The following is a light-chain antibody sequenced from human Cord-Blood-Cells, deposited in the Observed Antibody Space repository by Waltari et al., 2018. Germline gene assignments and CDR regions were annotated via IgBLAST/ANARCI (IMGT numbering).Light chain of an antibody. Sequence: DIVMTQSPDSLAVSLGERATINCQSSTSVLYSSNNKNYLAWYQQKPVQPPKLLIYWASTRESGVPDRFSGSGSGTDFTLTISSLQAEDVAVYYCQQYYSTPFTFGPGTKVDIK. CDR1: TSVLYSSNNKNY. V-gene: IGKV4-1*01. CDR3: QQYYSTPFT. CDR2: WAS. J-gene: IGKJ3*01.